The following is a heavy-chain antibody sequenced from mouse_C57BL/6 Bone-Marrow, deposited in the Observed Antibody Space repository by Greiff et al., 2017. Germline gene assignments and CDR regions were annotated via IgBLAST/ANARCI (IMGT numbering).Heavy chain of an antibody. V-gene: IGHV5-2*01. CDR2: INSDGGST. CDR3: ARGGLDYGSSYWYFDV. J-gene: IGHJ1*03. CDR1: EYEFPSHD. Sequence: EVQLVESGGGLVQPGESLKLSCESNEYEFPSHDMSWVRKTPEKRLELVAAINSDGGSTYYPDTMERRFIISRDNTKTTLYLQMSSLRSEDTALYYCARGGLDYGSSYWYFDVWGTGTTVTVSS. D-gene: IGHD1-1*01.